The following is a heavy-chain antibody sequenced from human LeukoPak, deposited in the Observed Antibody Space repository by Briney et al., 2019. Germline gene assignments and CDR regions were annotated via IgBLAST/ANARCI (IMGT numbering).Heavy chain of an antibody. CDR3: ATVKRDCSGGTCYSYDY. CDR2: ISSNGDFT. J-gene: IGHJ4*02. V-gene: IGHV3-23*01. D-gene: IGHD2-15*01. CDR1: RFTFNTYA. Sequence: PGGSLRLSCVASRFTFNTYAVNWVRQAPGKGLEWVSAISSNGDFTYYADSVRGRFTISRDNSKNTVSLQMNSLRADDTAVYYCATVKRDCSGGTCYSYDYWGQGTLVTVSS.